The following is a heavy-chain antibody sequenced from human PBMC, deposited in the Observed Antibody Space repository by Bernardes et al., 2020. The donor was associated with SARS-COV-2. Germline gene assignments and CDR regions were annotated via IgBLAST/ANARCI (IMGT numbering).Heavy chain of an antibody. V-gene: IGHV4-59*01. Sequence: SETLSLTCTVSGGSFSSFYWSWIRQPPGKGLEWMGYIYDTGRTNYNPSLESRVTISADTSKNQFSLKVKSVTAADTAVYYCAGAPMSEGGSFYNSYAMDVWGQGTTVTVSS. CDR3: AGAPMSEGGSFYNSYAMDV. CDR1: GGSFSSFY. CDR2: IYDTGRT. J-gene: IGHJ6*02. D-gene: IGHD3-10*01.